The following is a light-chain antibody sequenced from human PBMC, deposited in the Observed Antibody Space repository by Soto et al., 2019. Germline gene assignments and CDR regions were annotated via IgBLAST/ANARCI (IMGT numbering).Light chain of an antibody. CDR1: QSISSW. CDR3: LQNFSYPRT. Sequence: DIQMTQSPSSLSASVGDRVTITCRASQSISSWLAWYQQKPGKAPKLLIYDASSLESGVPSRFSGSGSGTEFTLTISCLQSEDFATYYCLQNFSYPRTFGQGTKVDIK. CDR2: DAS. J-gene: IGKJ1*01. V-gene: IGKV1-5*01.